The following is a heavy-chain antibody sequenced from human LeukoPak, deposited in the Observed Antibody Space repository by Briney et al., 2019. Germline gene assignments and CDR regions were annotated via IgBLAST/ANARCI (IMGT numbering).Heavy chain of an antibody. J-gene: IGHJ3*02. CDR3: VGGGAGYCSGGSCYRFTKNAFDI. V-gene: IGHV3-9*03. Sequence: PGGSLRLSCAASGFTFDDYAMHWVRQAPGKGLEWVSGISWNSGSTGYADSVKGRFTISRDNAKNFLYLQMNSLRAEDMALYYCVGGGAGYCSGGSCYRFTKNAFDIWGQGTMVTVSS. CDR1: GFTFDDYA. D-gene: IGHD2-15*01. CDR2: ISWNSGST.